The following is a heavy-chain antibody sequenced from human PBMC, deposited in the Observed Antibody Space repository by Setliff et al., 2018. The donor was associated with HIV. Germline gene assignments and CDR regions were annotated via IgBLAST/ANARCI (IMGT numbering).Heavy chain of an antibody. CDR2: MNPDSRNT. V-gene: IGHV1-8*02. J-gene: IGHJ3*02. CDR1: GYTFTNYD. Sequence: ASVKVSCKPSGYTFTNYDINWVRQAAGQGLEWMGWMNPDSRNTGYAQRFEGSVTISVDTWENEVSLKLSSVTAADTAIYYCARGDQLGLDIWGQGSKVTVSS. CDR3: ARGDQLGLDI. D-gene: IGHD3-3*02.